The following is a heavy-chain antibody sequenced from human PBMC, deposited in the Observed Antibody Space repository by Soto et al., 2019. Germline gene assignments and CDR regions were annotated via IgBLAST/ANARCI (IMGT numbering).Heavy chain of an antibody. CDR1: GFTFSDYY. D-gene: IGHD1-26*01. CDR3: ARWYSGSYLLVLDAFDI. Sequence: PGGSLRLSCAASGFTFSDYYMSWIRQSPGKGLEWVAYISISSSYTNYADSVKGRFTISRDNAKNSMYLQMNSLRAEDTAVYYCARWYSGSYLLVLDAFDIWGQGTMVPVSS. CDR2: ISISSSYT. V-gene: IGHV3-11*06. J-gene: IGHJ3*02.